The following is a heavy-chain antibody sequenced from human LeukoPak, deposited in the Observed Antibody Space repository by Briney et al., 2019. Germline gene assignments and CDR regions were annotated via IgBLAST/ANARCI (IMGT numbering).Heavy chain of an antibody. CDR1: GLSFSGYY. CDR2: INHSGST. V-gene: IGHV4-34*01. J-gene: IGHJ4*02. Sequence: SETLSLTCAVYGLSFSGYYWSWIRQPPGKGLEWIGEINHSGSTNYHPSLKSRVTISVDTSKNQFSLKLSSVTAADTAVYYCARGLQLWFFDYWGQGTLVTVSS. CDR3: ARGLQLWFFDY. D-gene: IGHD5-18*01.